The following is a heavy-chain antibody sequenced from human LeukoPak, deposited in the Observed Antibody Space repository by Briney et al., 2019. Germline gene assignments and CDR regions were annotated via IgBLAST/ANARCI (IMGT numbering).Heavy chain of an antibody. D-gene: IGHD3-10*01. Sequence: PGGSLRLSCAASGFTLNTYSMNWVRQAPGKGLEWVSSISSSSSYIYYADSVKGRFTISRDNAKNSLYLQMNSLRAEDTAVYYCARDDYYGSGHHDYWGQGTLVTVSS. CDR1: GFTLNTYS. J-gene: IGHJ4*02. CDR3: ARDDYYGSGHHDY. CDR2: ISSSSSYI. V-gene: IGHV3-21*01.